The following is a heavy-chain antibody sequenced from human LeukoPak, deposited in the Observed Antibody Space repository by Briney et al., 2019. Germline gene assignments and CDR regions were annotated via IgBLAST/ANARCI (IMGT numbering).Heavy chain of an antibody. V-gene: IGHV3-7*01. CDR3: ARELAGHYYGSGSSFDY. J-gene: IGHJ4*02. D-gene: IGHD3-10*01. CDR1: GFNFRAYW. Sequence: GGSLRLSCTTSGFNFRAYWMSWVRQAPGKGLEWVANTREDGSEKYYVDSVKGRFTISRDNAKNSLYLQMNSLRAEDTAVYYCARELAGHYYGSGSSFDYWGQGTLVTVSS. CDR2: TREDGSEK.